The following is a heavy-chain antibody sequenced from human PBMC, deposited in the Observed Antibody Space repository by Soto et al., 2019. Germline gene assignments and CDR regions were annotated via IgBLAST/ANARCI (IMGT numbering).Heavy chain of an antibody. J-gene: IGHJ6*03. Sequence: QVQLVESGGGVVQPGRSLRLSCAACGFTFSSYGMHWVRQAPGKGLEWGAVIWYDGSNKYYADSVMGRFTISRDNSKNTLYLQMNSLRAEDTAVYYCARAAIWDYYYYYMDVWGKGTTVTGSS. CDR1: GFTFSSYG. CDR3: ARAAIWDYYYYYMDV. CDR2: IWYDGSNK. V-gene: IGHV3-33*01. D-gene: IGHD5-18*01.